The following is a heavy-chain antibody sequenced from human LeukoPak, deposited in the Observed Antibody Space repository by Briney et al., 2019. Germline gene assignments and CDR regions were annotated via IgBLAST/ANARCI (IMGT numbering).Heavy chain of an antibody. D-gene: IGHD6-13*01. Sequence: GASVKVSCKASGGTFSSYAISWVRQAPGQGLEWMGRIIPILGIANYAQKFQGRVTITADKSTSTAYMELSSLRSEDTAVYYCASYPSYSSSWYYFDYWGQGTLVTVSS. CDR1: GGTFSSYA. V-gene: IGHV1-69*04. CDR2: IIPILGIA. CDR3: ASYPSYSSSWYYFDY. J-gene: IGHJ4*02.